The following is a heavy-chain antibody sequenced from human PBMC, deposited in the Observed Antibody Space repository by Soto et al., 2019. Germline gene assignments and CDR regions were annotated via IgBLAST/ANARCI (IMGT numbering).Heavy chain of an antibody. Sequence: QVQLQESGPGLVKPSETLSLTCTVSGGSISGYYWSWIRQPPGEGLEWIGFTSYSWSTNYNHSLIILVTISGYTSKNQFSLILGSVTAADTSVYYCAILTTGATAYGMYVWGQGITVTFSS. CDR1: GGSISGYY. CDR3: AILTTGATAYGMYV. D-gene: IGHD3-22*01. CDR2: TSYSWST. J-gene: IGHJ6*02. V-gene: IGHV4-59*12.